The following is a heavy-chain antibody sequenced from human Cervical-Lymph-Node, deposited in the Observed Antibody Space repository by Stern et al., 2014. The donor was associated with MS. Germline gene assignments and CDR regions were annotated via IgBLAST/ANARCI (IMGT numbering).Heavy chain of an antibody. D-gene: IGHD1-26*01. J-gene: IGHJ4*02. CDR1: GFTFSSYS. CDR2: ISSSSSTI. CDR3: ASSGTLYYFDD. V-gene: IGHV3-48*01. Sequence: VQLEESGGGLVQPGGSLRLSCAASGFTFSSYSMNWVRQAPGKGLEWVSYISSSSSTIYYADSVKGRFTISRDNAKNSLYLQMNSLRAEDTAVYYCASSGTLYYFDDWGQGTLVTVSS.